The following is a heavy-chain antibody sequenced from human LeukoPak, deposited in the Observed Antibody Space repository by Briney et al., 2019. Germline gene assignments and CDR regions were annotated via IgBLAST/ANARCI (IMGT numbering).Heavy chain of an antibody. CDR3: ARVAPYIVVVAAATRVGAFDI. Sequence: SETLSLTCAVYGGSFSGYYWSWIRQPPGKGQEWIGEINHSGSTNYNPSLKSRVTISVDTSKNQFSLKLSSVTAADTAVYYCARVAPYIVVVAAATRVGAFDIWGQGTMVTVSS. D-gene: IGHD2-15*01. V-gene: IGHV4-34*01. CDR2: INHSGST. CDR1: GGSFSGYY. J-gene: IGHJ3*02.